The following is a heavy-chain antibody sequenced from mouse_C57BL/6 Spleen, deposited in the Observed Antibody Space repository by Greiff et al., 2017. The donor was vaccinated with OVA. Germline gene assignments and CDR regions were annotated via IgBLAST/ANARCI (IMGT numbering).Heavy chain of an antibody. CDR2: IDPEDGET. J-gene: IGHJ4*01. CDR3: ARSRLTGTGYAMDY. D-gene: IGHD4-1*01. CDR1: GFNIKDYY. Sequence: VQLQQSGAELVKPGASVKLSCTASGFNIKDYYMHWVKQRTEQGLEWIGRIDPEDGETKYAPKFQDKATITADTSSNTAYLQLSSLTSEDTAVYYCARSRLTGTGYAMDYWGQGTSVTVSS. V-gene: IGHV14-2*01.